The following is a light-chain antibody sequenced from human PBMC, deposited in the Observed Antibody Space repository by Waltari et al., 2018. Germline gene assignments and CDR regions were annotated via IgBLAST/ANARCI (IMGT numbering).Light chain of an antibody. V-gene: IGKV3-20*01. CDR3: QHFVRLPVT. CDR1: QSVNRA. J-gene: IGKJ1*01. CDR2: GAS. Sequence: IVLTQSPGTLSLSPGERATLSCRASQSVNRALTWYQLKHGQAPRLLIYGASNRATGIPDRFSGSGSGTDFSLTISRLEPEDFAVYYCQHFVRLPVTFGQGTKVEIK.